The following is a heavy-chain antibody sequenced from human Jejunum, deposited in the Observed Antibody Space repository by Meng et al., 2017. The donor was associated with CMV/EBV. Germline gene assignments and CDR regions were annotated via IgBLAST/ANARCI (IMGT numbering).Heavy chain of an antibody. D-gene: IGHD3-10*02. J-gene: IGHJ6*02. CDR1: FSSYA. Sequence: FSSYALTWVRQAPGKGLEWVANIKQDGSEKYYVDSVEGRFTISRDNAKNSLYLQMNSLRAEDTAVYYCARDRDFVPQDGYYDTDVWGQGTTVTVSS. CDR3: ARDRDFVPQDGYYDTDV. V-gene: IGHV3-7*01. CDR2: IKQDGSEK.